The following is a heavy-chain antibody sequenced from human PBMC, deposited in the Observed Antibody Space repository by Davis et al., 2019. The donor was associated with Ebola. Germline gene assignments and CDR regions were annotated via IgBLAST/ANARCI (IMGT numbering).Heavy chain of an antibody. CDR2: IRSKANSYAT. CDR3: ARRSIGDYYYYGMDV. Sequence: GGSLRLSCAASGFTFSGSAMHWVRQASGKGLEWVGRIRSKANSYATAYAASVKGRFTISRDDSKNTSYLQMNSLKASDTAMYYCARRSIGDYYYYGMDVWGQGTTVTVSS. J-gene: IGHJ6*02. V-gene: IGHV3-73*01. CDR1: GFTFSGSA. D-gene: IGHD3-22*01.